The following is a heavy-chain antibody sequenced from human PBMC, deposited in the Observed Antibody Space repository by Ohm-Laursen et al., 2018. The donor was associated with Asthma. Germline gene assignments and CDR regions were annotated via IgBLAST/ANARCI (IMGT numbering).Heavy chain of an antibody. CDR3: ARDVMEWYLPAFDF. D-gene: IGHD3-3*01. Sequence: SLRLSCAASGFAFSDYYMSWIRQAPGKGLEWVSYISSSSSYTNYADSVKGRFTISRDNAKNSLYLQMNSLRPDDTAVYYCARDVMEWYLPAFDFWGQGTLVTVSS. CDR2: ISSSSSYT. V-gene: IGHV3-11*06. J-gene: IGHJ4*02. CDR1: GFAFSDYY.